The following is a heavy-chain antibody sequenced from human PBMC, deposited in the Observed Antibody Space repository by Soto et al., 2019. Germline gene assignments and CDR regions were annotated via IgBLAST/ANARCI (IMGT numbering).Heavy chain of an antibody. J-gene: IGHJ5*02. V-gene: IGHV1-8*01. CDR1: GYTFTTYD. CDR2: MNPNRTNT. D-gene: IGHD2-2*01. Sequence: QVQLMQSGAEVKKPGASVKVSCKASGYTFTTYDINWVRQAPGQGLEWMGWMNPNRTNTGYAEKFQGRVTMTRETSISTAYMELSSLRYDDTAVYYCVRGGFLSHDHVIIAPATLGFDPWGQRTLVTVSS. CDR3: VRGGFLSHDHVIIAPATLGFDP.